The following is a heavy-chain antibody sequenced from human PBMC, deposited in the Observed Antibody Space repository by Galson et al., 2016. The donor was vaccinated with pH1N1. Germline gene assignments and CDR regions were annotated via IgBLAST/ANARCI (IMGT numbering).Heavy chain of an antibody. D-gene: IGHD4-17*01. CDR3: ARESRSGDYKFDAFDI. CDR2: IGRDGSST. J-gene: IGHJ3*02. Sequence: LRLSCAASGFTFSNYWIHWVRQAPGKGLVWVSRIGRDGSSTNYADSVKGRFTISRDNTKNALYLQMNSLRAEDTAVYYCARESRSGDYKFDAFDIWGQGTMVTVSS. V-gene: IGHV3-74*01. CDR1: GFTFSNYW.